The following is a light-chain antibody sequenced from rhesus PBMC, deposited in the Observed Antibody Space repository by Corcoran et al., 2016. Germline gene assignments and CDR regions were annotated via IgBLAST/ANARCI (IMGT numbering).Light chain of an antibody. J-gene: IGLJ1*01. V-gene: IGLV2-32*02. CDR1: SNDIGDYNS. Sequence: QAALTQPRSVSGSPGQSVTISCTGISNDIGDYNSVSWYQQHPGTAPKLMIYDASKRPSGVSDRFSGSKSGNTASLTISGLQAEDEADYHCTSYAGSNIFFFGGGTRLTVL. CDR3: TSYAGSNIFF. CDR2: DAS.